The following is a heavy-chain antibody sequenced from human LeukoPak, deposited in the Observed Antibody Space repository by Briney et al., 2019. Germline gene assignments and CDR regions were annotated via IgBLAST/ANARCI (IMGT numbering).Heavy chain of an antibody. J-gene: IGHJ6*03. V-gene: IGHV5-51*01. CDR3: ARCGSGSYFNYYYYMDV. D-gene: IGHD3-10*01. CDR2: IYPGDSGT. CDR1: GYSFTTYW. Sequence: GESLKISCEGSGYSFTTYWIGWVRQMPGKGLEWTGIIYPGDSGTRYSPSFQGQVTISADKSISTAYLQWSSLKASDTAMYYCARCGSGSYFNYYYYMDVWGKGTTVTVSS.